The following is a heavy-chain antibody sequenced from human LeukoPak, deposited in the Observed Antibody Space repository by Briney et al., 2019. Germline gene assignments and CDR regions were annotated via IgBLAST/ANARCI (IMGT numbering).Heavy chain of an antibody. J-gene: IGHJ4*02. V-gene: IGHV3-66*01. CDR2: IYTTGGI. Sequence: GGSLRLSCAASEFTVSTNYMSWVRQAPGKGLEWVSIIYTTGGIYYADSVKGRFTISRDNSKHTLYLQMNSLRGEDTAVYYCARGSDGWFAFDYWGQGILVTVSS. CDR3: ARGSDGWFAFDY. D-gene: IGHD6-19*01. CDR1: EFTVSTNY.